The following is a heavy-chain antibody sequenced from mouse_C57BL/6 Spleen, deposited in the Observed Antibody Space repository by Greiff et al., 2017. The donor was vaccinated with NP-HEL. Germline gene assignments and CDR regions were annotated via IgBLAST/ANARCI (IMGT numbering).Heavy chain of an antibody. V-gene: IGHV5-9*01. CDR3: ARQGLRRDYYAMDY. J-gene: IGHJ4*01. CDR2: ISGGGGNT. Sequence: EVQGVESGGGLVKPGGSLKLSCAASGFTFSSYTMSWVRQTPEKRLEWVATISGGGGNTYYPDSVKGRFTISRDNAKNTLYLQMSSLRSEDTALYYCARQGLRRDYYAMDYWGQGTSVTVSS. CDR1: GFTFSSYT. D-gene: IGHD2-2*01.